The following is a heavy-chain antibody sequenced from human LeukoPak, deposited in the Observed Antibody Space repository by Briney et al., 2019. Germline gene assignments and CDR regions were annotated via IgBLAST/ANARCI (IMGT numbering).Heavy chain of an antibody. V-gene: IGHV4-59*01. D-gene: IGHD1-26*01. CDR2: IYYSGST. Sequence: SETLPLTCTVSGGSISSYYWSWIRQPPGKGLEWIGYIYYSGSTNYNPSLKSRVTISVDTSKNQFSLKLSSVTAADTAVYYCARATIVGATPHFDYWGQGTLVTVSS. CDR3: ARATIVGATPHFDY. CDR1: GGSISSYY. J-gene: IGHJ4*02.